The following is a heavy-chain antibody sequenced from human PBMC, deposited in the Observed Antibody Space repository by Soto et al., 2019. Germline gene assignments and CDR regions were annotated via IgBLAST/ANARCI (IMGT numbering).Heavy chain of an antibody. D-gene: IGHD2-2*01. CDR1: GYTFTSYA. Sequence: ASVKVSCKASGYTFTSYAMHWVRQAPGQRLEWMGWINAGNGNTKYSQKFQGRVTITRDTSASTAYMELSSLRSEDTAVYYCARVSLSTFYYYYGTDVWGQGTTVTVSS. V-gene: IGHV1-3*01. J-gene: IGHJ6*02. CDR3: ARVSLSTFYYYYGTDV. CDR2: INAGNGNT.